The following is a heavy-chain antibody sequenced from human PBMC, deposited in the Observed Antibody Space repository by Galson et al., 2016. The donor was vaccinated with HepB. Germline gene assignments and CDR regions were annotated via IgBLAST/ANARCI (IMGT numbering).Heavy chain of an antibody. CDR2: IAHNEDIT. CDR1: EFTFSIYA. Sequence: SLRLSCAASEFTFSIYAMYWVRQAPGKGLEWVSTIAHNEDITHYADSVKGRFTISRDRSKNMMYLQMNSLGVGDAAVYYCASRKGRMTGLDYWGQGTLVTVSS. D-gene: IGHD1-14*01. J-gene: IGHJ4*02. V-gene: IGHV3-23*01. CDR3: ASRKGRMTGLDY.